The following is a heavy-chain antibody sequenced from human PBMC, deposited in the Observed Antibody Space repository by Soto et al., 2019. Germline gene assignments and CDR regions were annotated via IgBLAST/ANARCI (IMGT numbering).Heavy chain of an antibody. CDR2: ISSSSSTI. V-gene: IGHV3-48*02. D-gene: IGHD3-10*01. CDR1: GFTFGGYG. J-gene: IGHJ3*02. Sequence: VGSLRLSCGASGFTFGGYGVNWVRQAPGKGLEWVSYISSSSSTIYYADSVKGRFTISRDNAKNSLYLQMNSLRDEDTAVYYCARDRTYYYGSGSYYNPSFDIWGQGTMVTVSS. CDR3: ARDRTYYYGSGSYYNPSFDI.